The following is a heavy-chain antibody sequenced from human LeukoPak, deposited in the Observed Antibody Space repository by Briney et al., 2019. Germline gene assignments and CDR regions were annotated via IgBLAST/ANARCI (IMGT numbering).Heavy chain of an antibody. J-gene: IGHJ4*02. D-gene: IGHD6-19*01. Sequence: PGGSLRLSCAASGFTFSDHYMDLVRQAPGKGLEWVGRSRNKANSYTTDYAASVKGRFTISRDDSKNSLYLQMNSLKTEDTAVYYCARAYTSAWYSPGYWGQGTLVTVSS. CDR2: SRNKANSYTT. CDR1: GFTFSDHY. CDR3: ARAYTSAWYSPGY. V-gene: IGHV3-72*01.